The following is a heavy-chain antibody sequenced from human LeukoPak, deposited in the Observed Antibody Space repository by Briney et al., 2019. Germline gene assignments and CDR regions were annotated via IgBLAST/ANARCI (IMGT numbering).Heavy chain of an antibody. Sequence: GRSLRLSCAASGFTFSSYAMHWVRQAPGKGLEWVAVISYDGSNKYYADSVKGRFTISRDNSKNTLYLQMNSLRAEDTAVYYCAKKGATTGDFDYWGQGTLVTVSS. CDR2: ISYDGSNK. CDR1: GFTFSSYA. V-gene: IGHV3-30-3*02. D-gene: IGHD1-26*01. J-gene: IGHJ4*02. CDR3: AKKGATTGDFDY.